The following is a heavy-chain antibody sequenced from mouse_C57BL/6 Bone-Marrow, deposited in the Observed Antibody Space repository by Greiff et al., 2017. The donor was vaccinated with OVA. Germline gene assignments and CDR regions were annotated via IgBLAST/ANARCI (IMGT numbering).Heavy chain of an antibody. CDR3: ARNPSYYGSSYAFDY. J-gene: IGHJ2*01. Sequence: QVQLQQSGPGLVAPSQSLSITCTVSGFSLTSYAISWVRQPPGKGLEWLGVIWTGGGINYNSALKSSMSISKDNSKSQVFLKMNSLQTDDTARYYCARNPSYYGSSYAFDYWGQGTTLTVSS. V-gene: IGHV2-9-1*01. D-gene: IGHD1-1*01. CDR1: GFSLTSYA. CDR2: IWTGGGI.